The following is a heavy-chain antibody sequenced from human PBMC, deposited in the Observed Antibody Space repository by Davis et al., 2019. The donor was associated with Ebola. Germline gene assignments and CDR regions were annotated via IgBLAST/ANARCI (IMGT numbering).Heavy chain of an antibody. CDR1: GFTFSSYA. D-gene: IGHD2-15*01. CDR2: ISGSGGST. Sequence: GESLKISCAASGFTFSSYAMSWVRQAPGKGLEWVSAISGSGGSTYYADSVKGRFTISRDNSKNTLYLQMNSLRAEDTAVYYCAKGPGAATPRGWFDPWGQGTLVTVSS. J-gene: IGHJ5*02. CDR3: AKGPGAATPRGWFDP. V-gene: IGHV3-23*01.